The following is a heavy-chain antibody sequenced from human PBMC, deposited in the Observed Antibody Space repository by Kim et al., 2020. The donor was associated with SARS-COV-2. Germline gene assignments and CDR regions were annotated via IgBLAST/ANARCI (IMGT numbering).Heavy chain of an antibody. CDR3: ASMVQGVTIGDYYYYMDV. D-gene: IGHD3-10*01. CDR1: GGSISSYY. CDR2: IYYSGST. Sequence: SETLSLTCTVSGGSISSYYWSWIRQPPGKGLEWIGYIYYSGSTNYNPSLKSRVTISVDTSKNQFSLKLSSVTAADTAVYYCASMVQGVTIGDYYYYMDVWGKGTTVTVSS. J-gene: IGHJ6*03. V-gene: IGHV4-59*01.